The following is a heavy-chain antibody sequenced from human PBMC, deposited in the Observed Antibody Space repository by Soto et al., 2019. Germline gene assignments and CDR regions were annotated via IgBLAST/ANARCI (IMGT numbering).Heavy chain of an antibody. CDR1: GYTFTSYG. D-gene: IGHD1-1*01. V-gene: IGHV1-18*04. CDR2: ISAYNGNT. J-gene: IGHJ5*02. CDR3: ARDSRDRYNWNDEGFWFDP. Sequence: GASVKVSCKASGYTFTSYGISWVRQAPGQGLEWMGWISAYNGNTNYAQKLQGRVTMTTDTSTSTAYMELRSLRSDDTAVYYCARDSRDRYNWNDEGFWFDPWGQGTLVTVYS.